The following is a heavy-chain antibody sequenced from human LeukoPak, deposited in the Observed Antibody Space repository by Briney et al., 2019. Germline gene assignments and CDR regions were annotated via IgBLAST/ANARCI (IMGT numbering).Heavy chain of an antibody. CDR1: GFTFSSYA. Sequence: GGSLRLSXAASGFTFSSYAMSWVGQAPGKGLEWVSAISGSGGSTYYADSVKGRFTISRDNSKNTLYLQMNSLRAEDTAVYYCANFYYDFWSGYFDCWGQGTLVTVSS. J-gene: IGHJ4*02. D-gene: IGHD3-3*01. V-gene: IGHV3-23*01. CDR2: ISGSGGST. CDR3: ANFYYDFWSGYFDC.